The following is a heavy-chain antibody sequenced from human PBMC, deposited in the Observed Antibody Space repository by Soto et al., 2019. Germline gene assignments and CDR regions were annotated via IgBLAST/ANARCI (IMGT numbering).Heavy chain of an antibody. CDR2: ISGHNGKT. D-gene: IGHD2-2*02. CDR3: ARDCPVPPATPNNWFDP. V-gene: IGHV1-18*01. J-gene: IGHJ5*02. CDR1: GGTFSSYT. Sequence: ASVKVSCKASGGTFSSYTISWVRQAPGQGLEWMGWISGHNGKTQYAQKVQDRVTLTTDTSTSTAYMELRSLRYDDTAVYYCARDCPVPPATPNNWFDPWGQGTLVTVSS.